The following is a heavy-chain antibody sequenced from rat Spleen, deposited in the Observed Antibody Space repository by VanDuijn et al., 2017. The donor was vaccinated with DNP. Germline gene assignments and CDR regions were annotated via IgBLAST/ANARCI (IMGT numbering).Heavy chain of an antibody. CDR1: GFSLTSNN. CDR2: IWNTGGT. J-gene: IGHJ3*01. Sequence: QVQLKESGPGLVQPSQTLSLTCTVAGFSLTSNNVHWVRQPPGKGLEWMGVIWNTGGTRYNSVLKSRLSSSKDTSKSQVFLKMNGLQTEDTATYYCARSPESSYIYFPWAYWGQGTLVTVSS. D-gene: IGHD1-2*01. CDR3: ARSPESSYIYFPWAY. V-gene: IGHV2-41*01.